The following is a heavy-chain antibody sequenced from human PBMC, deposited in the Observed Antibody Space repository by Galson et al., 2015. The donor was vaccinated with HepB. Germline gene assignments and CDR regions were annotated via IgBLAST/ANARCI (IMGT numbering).Heavy chain of an antibody. CDR2: ISSSSSYI. CDR3: ARDREGHKPSTGTTYYYYYGMDG. CDR1: GFIFRRYA. Sequence: SLRLSCADSGFIFRRYAMHWVGQAPGKGLEWVSSISSSSSYIYYAESVKGRFTISRDPAKPSLYLQMNSLRATDTAVYYWARDREGHKPSTGTTYYYYYGMDGGGKGTT. V-gene: IGHV3-21*01. D-gene: IGHD4-11*01. J-gene: IGHJ6*04.